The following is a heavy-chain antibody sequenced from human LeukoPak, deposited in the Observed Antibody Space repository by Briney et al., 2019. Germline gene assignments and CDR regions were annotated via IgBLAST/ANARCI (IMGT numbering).Heavy chain of an antibody. V-gene: IGHV1-69*13. D-gene: IGHD3-3*01. CDR3: ASVLRFLEGLLDY. Sequence: SVKVSCKASGGTFSSYAISWVRQAPGQGLEWMGGIIPIFGTANYAQKFQGRVTITADESTSTAYMELSSLRSEDTAVYYCASVLRFLEGLLDYWGQGTLVTVSS. J-gene: IGHJ4*02. CDR1: GGTFSSYA. CDR2: IIPIFGTA.